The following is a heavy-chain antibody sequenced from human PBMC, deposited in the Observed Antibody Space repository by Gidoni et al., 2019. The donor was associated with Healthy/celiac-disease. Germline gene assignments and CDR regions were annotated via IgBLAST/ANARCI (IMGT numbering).Heavy chain of an antibody. J-gene: IGHJ4*02. D-gene: IGHD3-16*01. Sequence: EVQLLESGGGLVQPGGSLRLSCAASGFTFSSYAMSWVRQAPGKGLEWVSAISGSGGSTYYADSLKGRFTISRDNSKNTLYLQMNSLRAEDTAVYYCAKTPLGGSVALGVFDYWGQGNLVTVSS. CDR2: ISGSGGST. CDR3: AKTPLGGSVALGVFDY. V-gene: IGHV3-23*01. CDR1: GFTFSSYA.